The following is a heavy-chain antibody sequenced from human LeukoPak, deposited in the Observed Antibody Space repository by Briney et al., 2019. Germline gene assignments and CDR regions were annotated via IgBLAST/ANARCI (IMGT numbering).Heavy chain of an antibody. CDR3: AKTLSVTMWGFHH. V-gene: IGHV3-23*01. CDR1: GFTFSSYA. Sequence: PGGSLRLSCAASGFTFSSYAMSWVRQAPGKGLEWVSAISGSGGSTYYSDSVKGRFTISRANSKNTLYLQMNSLTAEDTALYDCAKTLSVTMWGFHHWGQGTLVTVSS. J-gene: IGHJ1*01. CDR2: ISGSGGST. D-gene: IGHD4-17*01.